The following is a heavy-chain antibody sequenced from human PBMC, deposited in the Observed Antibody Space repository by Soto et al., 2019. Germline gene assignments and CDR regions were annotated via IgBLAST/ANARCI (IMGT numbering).Heavy chain of an antibody. CDR1: GYSFTSYW. D-gene: IGHD1-26*01. CDR2: IDPSDSYT. CDR3: ASYSGSYSPHYYGMDV. Sequence: PGESLKISCTGSGYSFTSYWISWVRQMPGKGLERMGRIDPSDSYTNYSPSFQGHVTISADKSISTAYLQWSSLKASDTAMYYCASYSGSYSPHYYGMDVWGQGTTVTVSS. J-gene: IGHJ6*02. V-gene: IGHV5-10-1*01.